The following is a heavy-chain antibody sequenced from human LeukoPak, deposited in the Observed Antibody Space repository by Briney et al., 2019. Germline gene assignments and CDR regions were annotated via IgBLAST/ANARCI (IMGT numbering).Heavy chain of an antibody. CDR2: IYYSGTT. Sequence: SETLSLTCAVSGYSISSSHWWGWIRQPPGKGLEWIGFIYYSGTTNYNPSLKSRVTMSVDTYKNQFSLKLSSVTAADTAVYYCVSERIAVAPAAIVDVWGKGTTVTVSS. V-gene: IGHV4-28*03. CDR3: VSERIAVAPAAIVDV. J-gene: IGHJ6*04. D-gene: IGHD2-2*02. CDR1: GYSISSSHW.